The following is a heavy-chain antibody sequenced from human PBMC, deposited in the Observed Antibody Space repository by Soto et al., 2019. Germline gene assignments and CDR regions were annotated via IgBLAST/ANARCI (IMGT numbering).Heavy chain of an antibody. V-gene: IGHV3-33*01. CDR1: GFTFSSYG. CDR2: IWYDASNE. CDR3: ARDPIGPGIFDY. Sequence: QVQLVESGGGVVPPGRSLRLSCVASGFTFSSYGMHWVRQAPGKGLEWVAVIWYDASNEYYADSVKGRFTISRDNTKNTMYLQMISLRAEDTAVYYCARDPIGPGIFDYWGQGTLVTVTS. J-gene: IGHJ4*02. D-gene: IGHD1-26*01.